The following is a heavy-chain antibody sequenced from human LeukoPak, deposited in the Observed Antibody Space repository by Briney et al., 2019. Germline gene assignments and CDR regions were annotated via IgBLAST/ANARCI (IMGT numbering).Heavy chain of an antibody. CDR2: INHSGST. J-gene: IGHJ4*02. V-gene: IGHV4-34*01. D-gene: IGHD6-13*01. CDR3: ARFRGVAAAHLYYFDY. CDR1: GGSFSGYY. Sequence: SETLSLTCALYGGSFSGYYWSWIRQPPGKGREWIGEINHSGSTNYNPSLKSRVTISVDTSKNQFSLKLSSVTAADTAVYYCARFRGVAAAHLYYFDYWGQGTLVTVSS.